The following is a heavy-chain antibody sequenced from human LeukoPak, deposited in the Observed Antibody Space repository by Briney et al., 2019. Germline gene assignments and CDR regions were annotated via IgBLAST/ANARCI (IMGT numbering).Heavy chain of an antibody. J-gene: IGHJ4*02. D-gene: IGHD2-15*01. CDR3: AKDPHRIVVVVAASSYFDY. V-gene: IGHV3-11*04. CDR1: GFTFSDYY. CDR2: ISSSGSTI. Sequence: GGSLRLSCAASGFTFSDYYMSWIRQAPGKGLEWVSYISSSGSTIYYADSVKGRFTISRDNSKNTLYLQMNSLRAEDTAVYYCAKDPHRIVVVVAASSYFDYWGQGTLVTVSS.